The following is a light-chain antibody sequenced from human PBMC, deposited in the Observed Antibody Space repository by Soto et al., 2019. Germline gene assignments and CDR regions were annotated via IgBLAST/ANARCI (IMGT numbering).Light chain of an antibody. CDR2: GAS. V-gene: IGKV3-20*01. CDR1: QIVSSSY. J-gene: IGKJ1*01. CDR3: QQYGSSPPT. Sequence: EIVLTQSPFTLSFSPVERSTLSFIASQIVSSSYLASYQQKPGHAPSLLIYGASSRATGIPDSFSGSGSATAFTLPTSSLEPADFAAYYCQQYGSSPPTFGQGTKVDIK.